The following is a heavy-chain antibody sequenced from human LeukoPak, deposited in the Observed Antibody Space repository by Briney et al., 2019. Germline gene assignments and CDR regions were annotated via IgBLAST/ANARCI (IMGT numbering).Heavy chain of an antibody. CDR3: AGGGSRFGESIEDY. J-gene: IGHJ4*02. CDR2: ISYDGSNK. Sequence: PPGGSLRLSCAASGFTFSSYGMHWVRQAPGKGLEWVAVISYDGSNKYYADSVKGRFTISRDNSKNTLYLQMNSLRAEDTAVYYCAGGGSRFGESIEDYWGQGTLVTVSS. V-gene: IGHV3-30*03. CDR1: GFTFSSYG. D-gene: IGHD3-10*01.